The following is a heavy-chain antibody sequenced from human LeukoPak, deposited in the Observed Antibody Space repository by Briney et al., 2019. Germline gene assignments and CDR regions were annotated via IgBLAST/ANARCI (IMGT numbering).Heavy chain of an antibody. J-gene: IGHJ6*03. D-gene: IGHD3-3*01. V-gene: IGHV1-8*03. Sequence: ASVKVSCKASGYTFTSYDINWVRQATGQGLEWMGWMNPNSGNTGYAQKFQGRVTITRNTSISTAYMELSSLRSEDTAVYYCARGTSLDSWSGPSYYMDVWGKGTTVTVSS. CDR2: MNPNSGNT. CDR3: ARGTSLDSWSGPSYYMDV. CDR1: GYTFTSYD.